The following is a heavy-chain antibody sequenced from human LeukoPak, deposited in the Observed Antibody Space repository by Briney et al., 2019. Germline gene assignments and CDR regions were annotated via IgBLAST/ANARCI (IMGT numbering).Heavy chain of an antibody. CDR1: GFTFSSYA. CDR2: ISGSGGSA. Sequence: GGSLRLSCAASGFTFSSYAMSWVRQAPGKGLEWVSAISGSGGSAYYADSVKGRFTISRDNSKNTLYLQMNSPRAEDTAVYYCAAEQQLVFIYFQHWGQGTLVTVSS. D-gene: IGHD6-13*01. J-gene: IGHJ1*01. V-gene: IGHV3-23*01. CDR3: AAEQQLVFIYFQH.